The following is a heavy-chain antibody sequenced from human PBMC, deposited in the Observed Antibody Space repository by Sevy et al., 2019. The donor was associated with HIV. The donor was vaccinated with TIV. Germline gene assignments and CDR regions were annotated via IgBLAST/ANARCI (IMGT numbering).Heavy chain of an antibody. D-gene: IGHD1-20*01. CDR2: ISSSSYI. CDR3: ARAEGPYTQFDY. V-gene: IGHV3-21*01. J-gene: IGHJ4*02. CDR1: GFTFSSYS. Sequence: GGSLRLSCAASGFTFSSYSMNLVRQAPGKGLEWVSSISSSSYIYYADSVKGRFTISRDNAKNSLYLQMNSLRAEDTAVYYCARAEGPYTQFDYWGQGTLVTVSS.